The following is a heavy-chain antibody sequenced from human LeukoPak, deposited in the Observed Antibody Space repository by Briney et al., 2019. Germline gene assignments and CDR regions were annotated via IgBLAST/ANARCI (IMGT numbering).Heavy chain of an antibody. CDR1: GGSISSGDYY. V-gene: IGHV4-61*08. D-gene: IGHD5-18*01. CDR2: IYYSGST. CDR3: AKSRGYSYAYYGMDV. Sequence: PSETLSLTCTVSGGSISSGDYYWSWIRQPPGKGLECIGYIYYSGSTNYNPSLKSRVTISVDTSKNQFSLKLSPVTAADTAVYYCAKSRGYSYAYYGMDVWGQGTTVTVSS. J-gene: IGHJ6*02.